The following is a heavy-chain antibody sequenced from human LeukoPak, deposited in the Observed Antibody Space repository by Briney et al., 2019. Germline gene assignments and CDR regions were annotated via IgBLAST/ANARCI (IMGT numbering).Heavy chain of an antibody. D-gene: IGHD3/OR15-3a*01. J-gene: IGHJ4*02. CDR3: ARFGTGYYLDY. V-gene: IGHV3-53*01. Sequence: VGSLRLSCAASGFTVSSNYMSWVRQAPGKGLEWVSVIYSGGSTNYADSVKGRFTISRDNSKNTLYLQMNSLRVEDTAVYYCARFGTGYYLDYWGQGTLVTVSS. CDR1: GFTVSSNY. CDR2: IYSGGST.